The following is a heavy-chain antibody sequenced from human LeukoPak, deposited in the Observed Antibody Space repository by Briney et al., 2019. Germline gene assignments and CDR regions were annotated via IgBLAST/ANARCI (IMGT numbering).Heavy chain of an antibody. CDR3: ARDDSMGFAY. Sequence: GPSLRLSCAASGFTFSSYWMHWVRQAPGKGLVWVSRINSVGSSTSYADPVKGRITISRDNDKNTLYLQMNSLRAEDTAVYYCARDDSMGFAYWGQGTLVSVSS. CDR2: INSVGSST. J-gene: IGHJ4*02. D-gene: IGHD2/OR15-2a*01. CDR1: GFTFSSYW. V-gene: IGHV3-74*01.